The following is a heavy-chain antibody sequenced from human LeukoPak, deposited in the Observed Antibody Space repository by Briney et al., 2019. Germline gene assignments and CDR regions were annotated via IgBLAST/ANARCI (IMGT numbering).Heavy chain of an antibody. CDR3: ARLRVFLPMDYGAKRGYHFDY. V-gene: IGHV4-4*02. D-gene: IGHD4-17*01. Sequence: PSETLSLTCALSGGSISSSNGWGSVRQPPGKGLEWIGEIYHSGSTNYNPSLNSRVTISVDTSKNQFSLKLSSVTAADTAVYYCARLRVFLPMDYGAKRGYHFDYWGQGTLVTVSS. CDR2: IYHSGST. J-gene: IGHJ4*02. CDR1: GGSISSSNG.